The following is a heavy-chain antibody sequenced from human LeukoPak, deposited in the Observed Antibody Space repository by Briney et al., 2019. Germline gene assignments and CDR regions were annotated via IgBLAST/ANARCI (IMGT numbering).Heavy chain of an antibody. V-gene: IGHV3-30*04. D-gene: IGHD4-17*01. CDR2: ISYDGSNK. CDR1: GFTFSSYA. Sequence: GGSLRLSCAASGFTFSSYAMHWVRQAPGKGLEWVAVISYDGSNKYYADSVKGRFTISRDNSKNTLYLQMNSLRAEDTAVYYCARPGDYESTRSSATDYWGQGTLVTVSS. J-gene: IGHJ4*02. CDR3: ARPGDYESTRSSATDY.